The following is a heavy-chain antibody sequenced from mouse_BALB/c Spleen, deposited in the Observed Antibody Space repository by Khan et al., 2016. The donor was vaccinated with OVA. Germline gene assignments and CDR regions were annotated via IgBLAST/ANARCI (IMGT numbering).Heavy chain of an antibody. D-gene: IGHD6-1*01. CDR1: GYTFTNYT. Sequence: QVQLKESGAELARPGASVKMSCKASGYTFTNYTMHWVKQRPGQGLEWVGYINPSNGYTNYNQNFNDKATFSNDRSSSTAYMQLSSLTSDDSAVYYGVRIPNPPYYFDYWGQGTTLTVSS. J-gene: IGHJ2*01. CDR3: VRIPNPPYYFDY. CDR2: INPSNGYT. V-gene: IGHV1-4*01.